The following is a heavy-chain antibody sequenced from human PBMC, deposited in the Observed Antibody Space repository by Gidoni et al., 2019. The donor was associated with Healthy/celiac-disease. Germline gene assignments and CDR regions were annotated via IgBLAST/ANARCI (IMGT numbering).Heavy chain of an antibody. Sequence: QVQLQQSGAGLLKPSETLSLTCAVYGGSFSGYYWSWIRQPPGKGLEWIGEINHSGSTNYNPSLKSRVTISVDTAKNQFSLKLSSVTAADTAVYDCARRGTTFDYWGQGTLVTVSS. CDR1: GGSFSGYY. CDR2: INHSGST. D-gene: IGHD1-26*01. J-gene: IGHJ4*02. CDR3: ARRGTTFDY. V-gene: IGHV4-34*01.